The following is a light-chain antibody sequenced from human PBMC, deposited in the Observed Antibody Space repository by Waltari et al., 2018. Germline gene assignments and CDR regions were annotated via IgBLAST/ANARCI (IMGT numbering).Light chain of an antibody. CDR1: SSDVGTYDY. J-gene: IGLJ1*01. V-gene: IGLV2-14*03. Sequence: QSALTQPASVSGSPGQSITISCTGTSSDVGTYDYVSWYQQHPGKAPKLMIDDVTKRPSGIAHRFSGSKPGNTASLTIAGLQAEDEADYYCSSYTTSSTVYVFGTGTKVTVL. CDR3: SSYTTSSTVYV. CDR2: DVT.